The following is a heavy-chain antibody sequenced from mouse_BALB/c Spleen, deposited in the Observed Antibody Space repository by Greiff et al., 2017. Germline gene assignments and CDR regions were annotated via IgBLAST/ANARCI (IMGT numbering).Heavy chain of an antibody. J-gene: IGHJ4*01. CDR1: GYTFTSYV. CDR3: ARFYGNYVDAMDY. CDR2: INPYNDGT. D-gene: IGHD2-1*01. V-gene: IGHV1-14*01. Sequence: EVQLQQSGPELVKPGASVKMSCKASGYTFTSYVMHWVKQKPGQGLEWIGYINPYNDGTKYNEKFKGKATLTSDKSSSTAYMELSSLTSEDSAVYYCARFYGNYVDAMDYWGQGTSVTVSS.